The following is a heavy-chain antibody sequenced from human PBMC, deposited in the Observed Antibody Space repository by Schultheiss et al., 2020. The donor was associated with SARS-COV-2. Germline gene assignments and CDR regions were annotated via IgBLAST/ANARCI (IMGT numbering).Heavy chain of an antibody. CDR3: ARGDSSSSWSPGGY. J-gene: IGHJ4*02. CDR2: IYYSGST. Sequence: SETLSLTCTVSGGSISSYYWSWIRQPPGKGLEWIGSIYYSGSTYYNPSLKSRVTISVDTSKNQFSLKLSSVTAADTAVYYCARGDSSSSWSPGGYWGQGTLVTVSS. D-gene: IGHD6-13*01. CDR1: GGSISSYY. V-gene: IGHV4-59*05.